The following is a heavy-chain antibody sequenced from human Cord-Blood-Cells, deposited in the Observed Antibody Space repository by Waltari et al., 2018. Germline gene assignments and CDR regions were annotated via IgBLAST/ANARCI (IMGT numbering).Heavy chain of an antibody. Sequence: QVQLVESGGGVVQPGGSLRLSCAGSGFPFSSYDMHWVRRAPGKGRGWVAFIRYDGSNKYYADSVKGRFTISRDNSKNTLYLQMNSLRAEDTAVYYCAKAMGGGFDYWGQGTLVTVSS. CDR1: GFPFSSYD. J-gene: IGHJ4*02. D-gene: IGHD2-8*01. V-gene: IGHV3-30*02. CDR3: AKAMGGGFDY. CDR2: IRYDGSNK.